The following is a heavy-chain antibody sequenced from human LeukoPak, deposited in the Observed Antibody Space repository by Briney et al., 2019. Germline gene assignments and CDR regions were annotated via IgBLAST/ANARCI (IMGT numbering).Heavy chain of an antibody. CDR3: ARQGFGELPLYYFDY. CDR1: GDSISSYY. V-gene: IGHV4-59*08. J-gene: IGHJ4*02. CDR2: IYYSGST. D-gene: IGHD3-10*01. Sequence: SETLSLTCTVSGDSISSYYWSWIRQPPGKGLEWIGYIYYSGSTNYNPSLKSRVTISVDTSKNQFSLKLSSVTAADTAVYYCARQGFGELPLYYFDYWGQGTLVTVSS.